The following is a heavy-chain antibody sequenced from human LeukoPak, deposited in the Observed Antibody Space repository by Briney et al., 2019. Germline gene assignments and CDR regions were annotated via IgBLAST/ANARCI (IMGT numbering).Heavy chain of an antibody. CDR1: GFTFSSYA. J-gene: IGHJ4*02. D-gene: IGHD3-22*01. V-gene: IGHV3-23*01. CDR2: ISGSGGST. Sequence: GGSLRLSCAASGFTFSSYAMSWVRQAPGKGLEWVSAISGSGGSTYYADSVKGRFTISRDNSKNTLFLQMNSLRAEDTAVYYCAKDGYYYDSSDWGQGTLVTVSS. CDR3: AKDGYYYDSSD.